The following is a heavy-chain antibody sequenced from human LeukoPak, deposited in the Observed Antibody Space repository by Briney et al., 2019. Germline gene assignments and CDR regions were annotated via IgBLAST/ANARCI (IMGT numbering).Heavy chain of an antibody. Sequence: PGGSLRLSCAASGFTFSSNWMSWVRQAPGKGLEWVANIKHDGSDKYYVDSVKGRFTISRDNAKNSLYLQMNSLRVEDAAVYFCTVGGGIKTPVDYWGQGTLVTVSS. CDR3: TVGGGIKTPVDY. V-gene: IGHV3-7*01. J-gene: IGHJ4*02. CDR1: GFTFSSNW. D-gene: IGHD1-26*01. CDR2: IKHDGSDK.